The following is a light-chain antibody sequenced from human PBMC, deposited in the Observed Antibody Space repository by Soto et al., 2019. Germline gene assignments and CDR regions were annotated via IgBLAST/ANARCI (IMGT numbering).Light chain of an antibody. CDR1: SSDVGGYNY. V-gene: IGLV2-14*01. CDR3: SSYTSTSTPYV. CDR2: EVS. J-gene: IGLJ1*01. Sequence: QSVLTQPASVSGSPGQSITISSTGTSSDVGGYNYVSWYQQHPGKAPKLMIYEVSTRPSGVSNRFSGSKSGNTASLTISGLQAEDESDYYCSSYTSTSTPYVFGTGTKLTVL.